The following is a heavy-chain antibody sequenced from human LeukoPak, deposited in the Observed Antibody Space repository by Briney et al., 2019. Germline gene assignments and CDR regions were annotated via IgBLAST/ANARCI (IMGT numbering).Heavy chain of an antibody. CDR3: ARGRNYAYHCFDP. CDR2: IYYSGST. V-gene: IGHV4-31*03. D-gene: IGHD1-7*01. J-gene: IGHJ5*02. Sequence: SQTLSLTCTVSGGSISSGGYYWSWIRQHPGGGLEWIGYIYYSGSTYYNPSLKSRVTISVDTSKNQFSLKLSSVTAADTAVYYCARGRNYAYHCFDPWGQGTLVTVSS. CDR1: GGSISSGGYY.